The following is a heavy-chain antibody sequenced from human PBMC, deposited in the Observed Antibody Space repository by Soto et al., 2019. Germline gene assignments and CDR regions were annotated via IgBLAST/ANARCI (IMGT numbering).Heavy chain of an antibody. J-gene: IGHJ6*02. CDR2: IHYTGSI. CDR3: AREDDGGDRDYYGLDV. D-gene: IGHD2-21*02. V-gene: IGHV4-30-4*08. Sequence: WTWIRQSPGKGLEWIGYIHYTGSIMYNPSFKSRLTMAVDTTKNQFSLQLTSVTAADTAVYFCAREDDGGDRDYYGLDVWAKGPRSPSP.